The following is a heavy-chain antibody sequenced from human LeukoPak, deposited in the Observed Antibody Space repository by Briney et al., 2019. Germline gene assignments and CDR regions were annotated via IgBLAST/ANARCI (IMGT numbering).Heavy chain of an antibody. J-gene: IGHJ3*02. CDR3: ARRLITMVRGVMLAFDI. CDR1: GGSISSSSYY. D-gene: IGHD3-10*01. Sequence: SETLSLTCTVSGGSISSSSYYWGWIRQPPGKGLEWIGSIYYSGSTYYNPSLKSRVTISVDTSKNQFSLKLSSVTAADTAVYYCARRLITMVRGVMLAFDIWGQGTMVTVSS. CDR2: IYYSGST. V-gene: IGHV4-39*01.